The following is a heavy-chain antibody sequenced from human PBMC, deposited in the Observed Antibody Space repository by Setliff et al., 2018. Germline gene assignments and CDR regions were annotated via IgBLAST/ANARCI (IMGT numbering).Heavy chain of an antibody. V-gene: IGHV1-3*01. CDR1: GYTFTSYA. CDR3: ARDPRQNDNFWSGYYYYYYYGMDV. J-gene: IGHJ6*02. Sequence: ASVKVSCKASGYTFTSYAMHWVRQTPGQRLEWMGWINAGNGNTKYSQKFQGRVTITRDTSASTAYMELSSLRSEDTAVYYCARDPRQNDNFWSGYYYYYYYGMDVWGQGTTVTVSS. D-gene: IGHD3-3*01. CDR2: INAGNGNT.